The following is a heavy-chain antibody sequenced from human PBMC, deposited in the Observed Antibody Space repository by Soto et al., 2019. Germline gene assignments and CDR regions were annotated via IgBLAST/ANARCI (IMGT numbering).Heavy chain of an antibody. CDR2: ISLYSDGT. J-gene: IGHJ5*02. Sequence: QVQLVQSGGEVKRHGASVKVSCKTSGYTFSNYGITWVRQAPGQPLEWLVWISLYSDGTNYAQKFRARVSMTTDTSTTTAYMELRSLRSDDTAVYYCARVVPGAEAWFGPWGQGTLVTFSS. V-gene: IGHV1-18*01. CDR3: ARVVPGAEAWFGP. CDR1: GYTFSNYG. D-gene: IGHD2-2*01.